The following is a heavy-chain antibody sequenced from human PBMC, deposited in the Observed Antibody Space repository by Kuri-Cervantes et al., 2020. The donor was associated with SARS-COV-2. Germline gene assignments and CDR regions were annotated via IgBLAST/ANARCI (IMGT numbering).Heavy chain of an antibody. J-gene: IGHJ6*02. CDR3: ARDRHSMVELPKRYYYYYGMNV. CDR1: GGTFSSYA. CDR2: IIPIFGTA. Sequence: SVKVSCKASGGTFSSYAISWVRQAPGQGLECMGGIIPIFGTANYAQKFQGRVTITAYESSSTAYMELRSLRSDDTAVYYCARDRHSMVELPKRYYYYYGMNVWAQ. V-gene: IGHV1-69*13. D-gene: IGHD3-10*01.